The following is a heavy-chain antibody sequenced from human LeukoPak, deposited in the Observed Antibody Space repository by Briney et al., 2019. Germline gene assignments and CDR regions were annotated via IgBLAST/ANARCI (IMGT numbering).Heavy chain of an antibody. D-gene: IGHD3-22*01. CDR1: GFTFDDCA. J-gene: IGHJ4*02. CDR2: ISWNSGSI. CDR3: AKDMESRWLLLGYFDY. Sequence: GRSLRLSCAASGFTFDDCAMHWVRQAPGKGLEWVSGISWNSGSIGYADSVKGRFTISRDNAKNSLYLQMNSLRAEDTALYYCAKDMESRWLLLGYFDYWGQGTLVTVSS. V-gene: IGHV3-9*01.